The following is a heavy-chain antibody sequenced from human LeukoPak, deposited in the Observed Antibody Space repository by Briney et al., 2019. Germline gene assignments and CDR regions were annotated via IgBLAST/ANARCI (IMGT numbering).Heavy chain of an antibody. J-gene: IGHJ6*03. CDR1: GVSFSGYY. Sequence: SETLSLTCAVYGVSFSGYYWSWIRQPPGKGLEWIGEINHSGSTNYNPSLKSRVTISVDTSKNQFSLKLSSVTAADTAVYYCARRRGSSWYYYYYMDVWGKGTTVTVSS. D-gene: IGHD6-13*01. V-gene: IGHV4-34*01. CDR2: INHSGST. CDR3: ARRRGSSWYYYYYMDV.